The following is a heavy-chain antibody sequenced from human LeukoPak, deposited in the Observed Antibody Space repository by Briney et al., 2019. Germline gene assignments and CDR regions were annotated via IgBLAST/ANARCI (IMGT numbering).Heavy chain of an antibody. CDR1: GFALSSHW. CDR2: VNRDGSET. V-gene: IGHV3-7*03. J-gene: IGHJ6*02. CDR3: ARNNGMDV. Sequence: PGGSLRLSCAASGFALSSHWMTWVRQVPARGPEWVANVNRDGSETYYLNSVKGRFTISKDNAKNSLYLQMNSLRAEDTALYHCARNNGMDVWGQGTTVIVSS.